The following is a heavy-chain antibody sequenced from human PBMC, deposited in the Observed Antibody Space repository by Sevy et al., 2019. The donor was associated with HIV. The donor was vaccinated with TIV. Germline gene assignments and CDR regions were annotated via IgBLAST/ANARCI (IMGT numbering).Heavy chain of an antibody. CDR2: IKSKTDGDTT. CDR1: GFTFNNAW. V-gene: IGHV3-15*01. Sequence: RLSCAASGFTFNNAWMSWVRQAPGKGLGWVGRIKSKTDGDTTDYAAPVKGRFTLSRDDSKNTRYLQMNSLKTEDTAVYYCNTGAYYYDSGGYRGFDYWGQGTLVTVSS. CDR3: NTGAYYYDSGGYRGFDY. D-gene: IGHD3-22*01. J-gene: IGHJ4*02.